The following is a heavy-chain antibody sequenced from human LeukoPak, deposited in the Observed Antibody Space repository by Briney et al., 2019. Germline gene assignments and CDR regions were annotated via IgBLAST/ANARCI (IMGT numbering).Heavy chain of an antibody. CDR3: AKEAGYCSGGTCGSEDY. D-gene: IGHD2-15*01. Sequence: ETLSLTCTVSGGSISTTNYYWGWIRQSPGTGLEWVSTIGGSGASTYYADSVKGRFTISRDNSKNTLYLQMNSLRVEDTAVYYCAKEAGYCSGGTCGSEDYWGQGTLVTVSS. J-gene: IGHJ4*02. CDR2: IGGSGAST. V-gene: IGHV3-23*01. CDR1: GGSISTTNYY.